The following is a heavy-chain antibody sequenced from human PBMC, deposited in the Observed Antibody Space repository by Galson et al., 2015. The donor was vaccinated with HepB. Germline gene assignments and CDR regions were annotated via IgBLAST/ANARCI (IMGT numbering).Heavy chain of an antibody. CDR3: ARGVSGSYYRVHHYYYYMDV. J-gene: IGHJ6*03. Sequence: SLRLSCAASGFTFSSYGMHWVRQAPGKGLEWVAVIWYDGSNKYYADSVKGRFTISRDNSKNTLYLQMNSLRAEDTAVYYCARGVSGSYYRVHHYYYYMDVWGKGTTVTVSS. D-gene: IGHD3-10*01. V-gene: IGHV3-33*01. CDR1: GFTFSSYG. CDR2: IWYDGSNK.